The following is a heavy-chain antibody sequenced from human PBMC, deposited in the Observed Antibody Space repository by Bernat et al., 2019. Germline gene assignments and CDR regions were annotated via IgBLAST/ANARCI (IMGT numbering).Heavy chain of an antibody. Sequence: EVQLVESGGGLVKPGGSLRLSCAASGFTFSSYSMNWVRQAPGKGLEWVSSISSSSSYIYYADSGKGRFTISRDNAKNSLYLQMNSLRAEDTAVYYCAILETAFCSGGSCYAFDIWGQGTMVTVSS. CDR2: ISSSSSYI. V-gene: IGHV3-21*01. J-gene: IGHJ3*02. D-gene: IGHD2-15*01. CDR3: AILETAFCSGGSCYAFDI. CDR1: GFTFSSYS.